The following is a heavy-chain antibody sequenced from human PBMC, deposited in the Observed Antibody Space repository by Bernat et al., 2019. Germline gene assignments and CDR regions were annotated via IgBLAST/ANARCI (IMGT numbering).Heavy chain of an antibody. D-gene: IGHD6-13*01. V-gene: IGHV4-34*01. J-gene: IGHJ5*01. CDR2: INHSGST. Sequence: QVQLQQWGAGLLKPSETLSLTCAVYGGSFSGYYWSWIRQPPGKGLEWIGEINHSGSTNYNPSLKSRVTISVDTSKNQFSLKLSSVTAADTAVYYCATVATPEQKLGVIDSRGQGTLVTASS. CDR3: ATVATPEQKLGVIDS. CDR1: GGSFSGYY.